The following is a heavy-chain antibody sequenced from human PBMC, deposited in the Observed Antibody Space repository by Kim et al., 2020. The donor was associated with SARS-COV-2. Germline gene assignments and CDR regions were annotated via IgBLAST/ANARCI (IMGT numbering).Heavy chain of an antibody. CDR1: GFTFSSYA. D-gene: IGHD3-10*01. CDR2: ISGSGGST. J-gene: IGHJ6*02. Sequence: GGSLRLSCAASGFTFSSYAMSWVRQAPGKGLEWVSAISGSGGSTYYADSVKGRFTISRDNSKNTLYLQMNSLRAEDTVVXXCAKDSGVGYYGSGSYVAPLFXGEAYYGMDVWGXGTTVTVSS. CDR3: AKDSGVGYYGSGSYVAPLFXGEAYYGMDV. V-gene: IGHV3-23*01.